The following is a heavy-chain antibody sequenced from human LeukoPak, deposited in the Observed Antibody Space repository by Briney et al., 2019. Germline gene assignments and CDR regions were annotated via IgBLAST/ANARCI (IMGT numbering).Heavy chain of an antibody. J-gene: IGHJ6*03. V-gene: IGHV1-8*03. Sequence: ASVKVSCKASGYTFTSYDINWVRQAPGQGLEWMGWMNPNSGNTGYAQKFQGRVTITRNTSISTAYMELSSLRSEDTAVYYCARAAKDMTTVTIFFPYYYYYYMDVWGKGTTVTVSS. CDR2: MNPNSGNT. CDR3: ARAAKDMTTVTIFFPYYYYYYMDV. D-gene: IGHD4-11*01. CDR1: GYTFTSYD.